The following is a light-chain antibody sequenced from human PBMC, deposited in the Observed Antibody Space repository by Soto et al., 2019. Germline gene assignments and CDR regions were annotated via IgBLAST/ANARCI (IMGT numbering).Light chain of an antibody. V-gene: IGKV3-15*01. CDR2: GAS. CDR3: HQYNYWPT. CDR1: QSVSSN. Sequence: EIVMSQSPDILSVSTGERATLSCRASQSVSSNLAWYQQKPGQSPRLLIYGASTRATGIPVRFSGSGSGTEFTLTISSLQSEDFAVYYCHQYNYWPTFGQGTKVDIK. J-gene: IGKJ1*01.